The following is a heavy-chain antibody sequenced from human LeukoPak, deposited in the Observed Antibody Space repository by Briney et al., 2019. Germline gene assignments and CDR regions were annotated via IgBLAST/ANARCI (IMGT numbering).Heavy chain of an antibody. Sequence: GGSLRLSCAASGFTFSSYAMSWVRQAPGKGLEWVSAISGSGGSTYYADSVKSRFTISRDNSKNTLYLQMNSLRAEDTAVYYCARMGVGGSYTDAFDIWGQGTMVTVSS. CDR3: ARMGVGGSYTDAFDI. CDR2: ISGSGGST. D-gene: IGHD1-26*01. J-gene: IGHJ3*02. V-gene: IGHV3-23*01. CDR1: GFTFSSYA.